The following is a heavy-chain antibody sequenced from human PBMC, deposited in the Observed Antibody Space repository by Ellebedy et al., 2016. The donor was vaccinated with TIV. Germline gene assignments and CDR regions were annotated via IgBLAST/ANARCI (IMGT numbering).Heavy chain of an antibody. J-gene: IGHJ3*02. V-gene: IGHV1-46*01. CDR3: ARTVAGPYEAFEI. CDR2: MNPSGGNT. Sequence: AASVKVSCKASGYSFTDYYMHWVRQAPGQRLEWMGIMNPSGGNTIYAEKVQGRVTMTRDTSTTTIYMELSRLTSEDTAVYYCARTVAGPYEAFEIWGQGTMVTVSS. D-gene: IGHD6-19*01. CDR1: GYSFTDYY.